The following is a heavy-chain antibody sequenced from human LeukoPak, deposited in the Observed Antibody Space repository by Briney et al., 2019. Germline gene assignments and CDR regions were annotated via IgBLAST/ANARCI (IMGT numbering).Heavy chain of an antibody. D-gene: IGHD4-17*01. V-gene: IGHV4-59*01. Sequence: KPSETFLTCTVSGGSISSYYWSWIRQPPGKGLEWIGYIYYSGSTNYNPSLKSRVTISVDTSKNQFSLKLSSVTAADTAVYYCARDLDYEGVFDCWGQGTLVTVSS. CDR3: ARDLDYEGVFDC. J-gene: IGHJ4*02. CDR2: IYYSGST. CDR1: GGSISSYY.